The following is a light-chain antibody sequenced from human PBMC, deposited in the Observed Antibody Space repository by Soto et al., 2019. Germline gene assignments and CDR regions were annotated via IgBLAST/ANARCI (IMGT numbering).Light chain of an antibody. J-gene: IGKJ1*01. Sequence: IVLTQSPGTLSLSPWDRAALSCGASQSLSNNFLAWYQQKPGQAPRLLIYGASSRATGIPDRFSGSGSGTDFTLTISRLEPEDFAVYYCQQYGSSRWTFGQGTKVDIK. CDR1: QSLSNNF. V-gene: IGKV3-20*01. CDR2: GAS. CDR3: QQYGSSRWT.